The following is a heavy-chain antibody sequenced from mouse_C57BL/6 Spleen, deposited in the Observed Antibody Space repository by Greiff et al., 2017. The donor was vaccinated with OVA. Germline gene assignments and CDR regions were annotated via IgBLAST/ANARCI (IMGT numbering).Heavy chain of an antibody. J-gene: IGHJ2*01. D-gene: IGHD2-3*01. CDR1: GFSLTSYG. CDR2: IWSGGST. CDR3: ARKNSPIYDGYYFDY. V-gene: IGHV2-2*01. Sequence: QVQLQQSGPGLVQPSQSLSITCTVSGFSLTSYGVHWVRQSPGKGLEWLGVIWSGGSTDYNAAFISRLSISKDNSKSQVFFKMNSLQADDTAIYYCARKNSPIYDGYYFDYWGQGTTLTVSS.